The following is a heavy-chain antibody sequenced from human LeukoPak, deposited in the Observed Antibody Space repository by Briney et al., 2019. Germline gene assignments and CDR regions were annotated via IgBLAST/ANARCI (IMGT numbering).Heavy chain of an antibody. Sequence: PSETLSLTCTVSGGSVSSGNYYWTWIRQPAGKGLEWIGRIYTGGSTNYNPSLKSRVTISIDASKNQFSLRLNSVTAADTAVYYCTQGGELMNYWGQGTLVTVSS. D-gene: IGHD1-26*01. CDR2: IYTGGST. J-gene: IGHJ4*02. CDR3: TQGGELMNY. V-gene: IGHV4-61*02. CDR1: GGSVSSGNYY.